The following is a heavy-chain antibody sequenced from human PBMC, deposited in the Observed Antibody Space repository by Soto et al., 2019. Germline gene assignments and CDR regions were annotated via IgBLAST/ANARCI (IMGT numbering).Heavy chain of an antibody. V-gene: IGHV3-7*04. J-gene: IGHJ3*02. D-gene: IGHD3-22*01. Sequence: EVQLVESGGGLVQPGGSLRLSCAASGFTFSSYWMSWVRQTPGKGLEWVANIKQDGSEEWYVDSVKGRFTISRDNAKKSLYLQMNSLRVEDTAVYYCARGDYHDSSGPFSDAFDIWGQGTMVTVSS. CDR3: ARGDYHDSSGPFSDAFDI. CDR2: IKQDGSEE. CDR1: GFTFSSYW.